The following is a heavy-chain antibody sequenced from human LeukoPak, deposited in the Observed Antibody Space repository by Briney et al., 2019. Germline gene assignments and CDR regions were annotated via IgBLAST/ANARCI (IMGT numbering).Heavy chain of an antibody. CDR2: INPSGGST. J-gene: IGHJ4*02. CDR1: GGTFSSYA. V-gene: IGHV1-46*01. CDR3: ARSKLGVCYDY. D-gene: IGHD2-8*01. Sequence: ASVKVSCKASGGTFSSYAISWVRQAPGQGLEWMGIINPSGGSTSYAQKFQGRVTMTRDMSTSTVYMELSSLRSEDTAVYYCARSKLGVCYDYWGQGTLVTVSS.